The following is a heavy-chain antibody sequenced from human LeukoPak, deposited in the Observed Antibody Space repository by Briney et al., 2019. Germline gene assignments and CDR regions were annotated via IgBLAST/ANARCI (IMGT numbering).Heavy chain of an antibody. CDR2: ISWNSGSI. J-gene: IGHJ6*02. CDR1: GFTFDDYA. Sequence: GGSLRLSCAASGFTFDDYAMHWVRQAPGKGLEWVSGISWNSGSIGYADSVKGRFTISRDNAKNSLYLQMNSLRAEDTALYYCAKDIRCFGLGYGMDVWGQGPTVTVSS. CDR3: AKDIRCFGLGYGMDV. V-gene: IGHV3-9*01. D-gene: IGHD3-9*01.